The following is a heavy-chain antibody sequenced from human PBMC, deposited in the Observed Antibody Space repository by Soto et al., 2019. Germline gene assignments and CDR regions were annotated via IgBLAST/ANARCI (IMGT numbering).Heavy chain of an antibody. D-gene: IGHD2-15*01. V-gene: IGHV4-39*01. J-gene: IGHJ4*02. CDR1: GGSISSSSYY. CDR2: IYYSGST. CDR3: ATYSATRLDY. Sequence: PSETLSLTCTVSGGSISSSSYYWGWIRQPPGKGLEWIGSIYYSGSTYYNPSLKSRVTISVDTSKNQFSLKLSSVTAADTAVYYCATYSATRLDYWGQGTLVTVSS.